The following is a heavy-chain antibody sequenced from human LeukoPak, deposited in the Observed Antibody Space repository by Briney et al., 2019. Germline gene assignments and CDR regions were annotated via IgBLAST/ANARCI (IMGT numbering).Heavy chain of an antibody. Sequence: GGSLRLSCAASGFTFSSYWMSWVRQAPGKGLEWVANIKQDGSEKYYVDPVKGRFTISRDNARNSLYLQMNSLRAEDTAVYYCARDDDYGGNIGAFDIWGQGTMVTVSS. V-gene: IGHV3-7*01. D-gene: IGHD4-23*01. CDR2: IKQDGSEK. J-gene: IGHJ3*02. CDR1: GFTFSSYW. CDR3: ARDDDYGGNIGAFDI.